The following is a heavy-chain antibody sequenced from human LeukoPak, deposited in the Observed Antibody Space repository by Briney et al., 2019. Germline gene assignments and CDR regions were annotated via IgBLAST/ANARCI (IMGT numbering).Heavy chain of an antibody. Sequence: GGSLRLSCAASGFTFSSYWMHWVRQAPGKGLVWVSRTNNDGSRTNYADSVKGRFTISRDNAKNTLYLQMNSLRAEDTAVYYCARGTGGRDDYWGQGTLVTVSS. CDR3: ARGTGGRDDY. CDR1: GFTFSSYW. D-gene: IGHD3-10*01. J-gene: IGHJ4*02. V-gene: IGHV3-74*01. CDR2: TNNDGSRT.